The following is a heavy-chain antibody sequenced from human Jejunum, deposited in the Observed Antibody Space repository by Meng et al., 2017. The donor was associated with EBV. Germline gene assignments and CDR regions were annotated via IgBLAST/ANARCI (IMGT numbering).Heavy chain of an antibody. Sequence: LQLLRSGGGLVQPVGSRGVVWAAYGFTFSDDSMHWVRQATGKGLVCVALVRHDAFSTTYADSVTGRFTISRDNAKNMVYLQMNSLTTDDTAVCYCATGRAYYFDLWGRGTLVTVSS. D-gene: IGHD1-1*01. CDR2: VRHDAFST. CDR3: ATGRAYYFDL. V-gene: IGHV3-74*01. CDR1: GFTFSDDS. J-gene: IGHJ2*01.